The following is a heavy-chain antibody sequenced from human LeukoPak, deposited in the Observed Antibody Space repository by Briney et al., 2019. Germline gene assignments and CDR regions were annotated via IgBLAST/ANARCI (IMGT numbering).Heavy chain of an antibody. CDR3: ASVYVMGYCSGGSCYSGLDY. CDR2: IIPIFGTA. CDR1: GGTFSSYA. J-gene: IGHJ4*02. Sequence: SVKVACKASGGTFSSYAISWVRQAPGQGLEWMGGIIPIFGTANYAQKFQGRVTITADKSTSTAYMELSSLRSEDTAVYYCASVYVMGYCSGGSCYSGLDYWGQGTLVTVSS. D-gene: IGHD2-15*01. V-gene: IGHV1-69*06.